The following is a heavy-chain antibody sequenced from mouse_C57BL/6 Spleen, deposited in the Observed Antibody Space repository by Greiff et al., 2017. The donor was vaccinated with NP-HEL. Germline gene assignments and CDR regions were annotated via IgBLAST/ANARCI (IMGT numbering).Heavy chain of an antibody. D-gene: IGHD1-1*01. CDR2: INPSTGGT. CDR3: ARSYGGSYGYAMDY. CDR1: GYSFTGYY. Sequence: EVQLQQSGPELVKPGASVKISCKASGYSFTGYYMNWVKQSPEKSLEWIGEINPSTGGTTYNQKFKAKATLTVDKSSSTAYMQLKSLTSEDSAVYYCARSYGGSYGYAMDYWGQGTSVTVSS. J-gene: IGHJ4*01. V-gene: IGHV1-42*01.